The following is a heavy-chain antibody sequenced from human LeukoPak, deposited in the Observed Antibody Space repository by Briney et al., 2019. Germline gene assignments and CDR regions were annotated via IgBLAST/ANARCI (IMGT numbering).Heavy chain of an antibody. Sequence: GGSLRLSCAASGFTFDDYGMSWVRQAPGKGLEWISGINWIGGSTGYADSVKGRFTISRDNAKNSLYLQMNSLRAEDTALYYCARYYDYGSGSYTFDYWGQGTLVTVSS. CDR2: INWIGGST. CDR3: ARYYDYGSGSYTFDY. D-gene: IGHD3-10*01. V-gene: IGHV3-20*04. J-gene: IGHJ4*02. CDR1: GFTFDDYG.